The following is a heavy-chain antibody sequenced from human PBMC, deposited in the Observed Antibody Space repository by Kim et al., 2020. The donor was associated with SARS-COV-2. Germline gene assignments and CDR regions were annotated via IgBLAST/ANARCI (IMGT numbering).Heavy chain of an antibody. Sequence: GGSLRLSCAASGFTVSSNYMSWVRQAPGKGLEWVSVIYSGGSTYYADSVKGRFTISRDNSKNTLYLQMNSLRAEDTAVYYCARDSPLGALDAFDIWGQGTMVTVSS. D-gene: IGHD3-16*01. V-gene: IGHV3-53*01. J-gene: IGHJ3*02. CDR3: ARDSPLGALDAFDI. CDR1: GFTVSSNY. CDR2: IYSGGST.